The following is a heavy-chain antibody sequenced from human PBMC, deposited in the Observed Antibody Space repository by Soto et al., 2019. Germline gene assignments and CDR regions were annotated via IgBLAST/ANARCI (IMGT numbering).Heavy chain of an antibody. D-gene: IGHD1-26*01. CDR3: ASVVGATDYYYYGMDV. V-gene: IGHV1-69*06. Sequence: QVQLVQSGAEVKKPGSSVKVSCKASGGTFSSYAISWVRQAPGQGLEWMGGIIPIFGTANYAQKFQGRVKINPDKSKSTAYLELISLRSEDTAVYYCASVVGATDYYYYGMDVWGQGTTVTVSS. CDR2: IIPIFGTA. J-gene: IGHJ6*02. CDR1: GGTFSSYA.